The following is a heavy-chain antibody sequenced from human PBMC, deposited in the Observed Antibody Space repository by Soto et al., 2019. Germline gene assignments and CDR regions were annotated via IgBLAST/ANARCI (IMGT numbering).Heavy chain of an antibody. Sequence: GASVKVSCKASGYTFTSYDINWVRQATGQGLEWMGWMNPNSGNTGYAQKFQGRVTMTRNTSISTAYMELSSLRSEDTAVYYCARDYCSGGSCPPNYWGQGTLVTVSS. CDR1: GYTFTSYD. V-gene: IGHV1-8*01. CDR2: MNPNSGNT. J-gene: IGHJ4*02. CDR3: ARDYCSGGSCPPNY. D-gene: IGHD2-15*01.